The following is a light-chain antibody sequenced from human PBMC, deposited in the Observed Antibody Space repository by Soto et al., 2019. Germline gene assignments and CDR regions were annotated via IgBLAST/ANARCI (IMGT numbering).Light chain of an antibody. V-gene: IGKV3D-15*01. Sequence: VMTQSPGNLSVSPGERVTLFCRASQNVVNNIAWYQVKPAQPPRLLIYASSTRATGIPATFSGSGSETQLSLTISSLQSEDSAVYYCQQYSHWGLSFGGGTKVEI. CDR2: ASS. J-gene: IGKJ4*01. CDR1: QNVVNN. CDR3: QQYSHWGLS.